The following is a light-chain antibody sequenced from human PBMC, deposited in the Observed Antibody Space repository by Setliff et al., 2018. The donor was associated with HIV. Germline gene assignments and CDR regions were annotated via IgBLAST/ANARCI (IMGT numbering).Light chain of an antibody. CDR1: SSDVGGYNY. Sequence: QSVLTQPASVSGSPGQSIIISCTGTSSDVGGYNYVSWYQQHPGKAPKLIIYEVTNRPSGVSDRFPGSKSVNTASLTISGLQTEDEADYYCNSYTTSGTRVFGTGTKVTVL. CDR3: NSYTTSGTRV. J-gene: IGLJ1*01. V-gene: IGLV2-14*01. CDR2: EVT.